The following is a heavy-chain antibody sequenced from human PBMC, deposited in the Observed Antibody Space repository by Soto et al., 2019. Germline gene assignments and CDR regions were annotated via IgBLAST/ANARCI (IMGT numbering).Heavy chain of an antibody. J-gene: IGHJ6*02. V-gene: IGHV3-53*01. CDR2: IYSGGST. CDR3: ARDVVGATTYYYYGMDV. CDR1: GFTVSSNY. D-gene: IGHD1-26*01. Sequence: EVQLVESGGGLIQPGGSLRLACAASGFTVSSNYMSWVRQAPGKGLEWVSVIYSGGSTYYADSAKGRFTISRDKSKNMLYLQMNSLRADDTAMYYCARDVVGATTYYYYGMDVWGQGTTVTVSS.